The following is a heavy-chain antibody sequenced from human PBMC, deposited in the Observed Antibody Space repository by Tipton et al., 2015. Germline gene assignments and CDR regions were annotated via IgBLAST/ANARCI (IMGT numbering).Heavy chain of an antibody. D-gene: IGHD4-11*01. V-gene: IGHV4-38-2*01. CDR2: INHSGTT. Sequence: TLSLTCAVSGYSISSGYYWGWIRQPPGKGPEWIGEINHSGTTNYSPSLKSRVTISVDESKNEFSLRLNSVTVADTAVYYCARGRGMRLLDSWGQGTLVTVSS. CDR3: ARGRGMRLLDS. CDR1: GYSISSGYY. J-gene: IGHJ4*02.